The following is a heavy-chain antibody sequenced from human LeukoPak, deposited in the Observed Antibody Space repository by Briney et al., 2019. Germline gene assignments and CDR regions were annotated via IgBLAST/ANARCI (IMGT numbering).Heavy chain of an antibody. Sequence: PGGSLRLSCAASGFTFSSYGMHWVRQAPGKGLEWVAVISYDGSNKYYADSVKGRFTISRDNSKNTLYLQMNSLRAEDTAVYYCAKDSHYYFDYWGQGTLVTVSS. J-gene: IGHJ4*02. CDR1: GFTFSSYG. V-gene: IGHV3-30*18. CDR2: ISYDGSNK. CDR3: AKDSHYYFDY.